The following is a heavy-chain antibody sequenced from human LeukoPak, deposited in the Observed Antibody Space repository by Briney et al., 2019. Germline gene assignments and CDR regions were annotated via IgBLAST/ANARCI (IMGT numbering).Heavy chain of an antibody. CDR3: ARRGLVPAFDI. Sequence: GGSLRLSCAASGFTFSSYWMHWVRQAPGKGLVWLSRVNGDGNITTYADSVRGRFTIPRDNAKNTLYLQMNSLRAEDTAVYYCARRGLVPAFDIWGQGTMVSVTS. J-gene: IGHJ3*02. V-gene: IGHV3-74*01. D-gene: IGHD3-10*02. CDR2: VNGDGNIT. CDR1: GFTFSSYW.